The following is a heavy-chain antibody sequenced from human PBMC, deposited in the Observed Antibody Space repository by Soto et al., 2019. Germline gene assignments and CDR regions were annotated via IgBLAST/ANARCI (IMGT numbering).Heavy chain of an antibody. CDR1: GFTFSSYG. Sequence: GGSLRLSCAASGFTFSSYGMHWVRQAPGKGLEWVAVIWYDGSNKYYADSVKGRFTISRDNSKNTLYLQMNSLRAEDTAVYYCAFDSAAMLFDYWGQGTLVTVSS. CDR3: AFDSAAMLFDY. D-gene: IGHD2-2*01. V-gene: IGHV3-33*01. J-gene: IGHJ4*02. CDR2: IWYDGSNK.